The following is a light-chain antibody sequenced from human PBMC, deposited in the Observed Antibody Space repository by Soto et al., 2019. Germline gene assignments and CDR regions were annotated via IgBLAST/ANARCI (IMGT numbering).Light chain of an antibody. J-gene: IGKJ5*01. V-gene: IGKV3D-15*01. CDR3: QHYDSLPIT. CDR2: GAS. CDR1: QSLGGN. Sequence: EVVMTQCPATLAVSPGDTATLSCRASQSLGGNLAWYQQKPGQAPRLLIYGASSRATGIPDRFSGSGSGTDFTLTISRLEPEDFAVFYCQHYDSLPITFGQGTRLEIK.